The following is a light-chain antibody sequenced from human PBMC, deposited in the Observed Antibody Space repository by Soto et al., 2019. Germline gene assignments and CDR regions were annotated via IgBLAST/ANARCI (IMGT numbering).Light chain of an antibody. CDR3: ATWDGSLSAEV. V-gene: IGLV1-51*01. Sequence: QSVLTQPPSVSAAPGQKSPISCSGRSSNIGNNYVSWYQQLPGTAPKLLIYDNNKRPSGIPDRFSGSKSGTSGTLDITGLQTGDEADYYCATWDGSLSAEVFGAGTKVTVL. CDR2: DNN. CDR1: SSNIGNNY. J-gene: IGLJ2*01.